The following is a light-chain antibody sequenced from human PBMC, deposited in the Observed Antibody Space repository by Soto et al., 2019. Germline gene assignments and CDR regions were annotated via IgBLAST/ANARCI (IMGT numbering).Light chain of an antibody. CDR2: EVF. Sequence: QAVVTQPTSASGSPGQSVTISCTGTSNDIGAYNYVSWYQHHPGKVPKLLIYEVFRRPSGVPDRFSASKSGNTASLTVSGLQPEDEADYYCLSYVGRETGVFGSGTKVTVL. CDR1: SNDIGAYNY. J-gene: IGLJ1*01. CDR3: LSYVGRETGV. V-gene: IGLV2-8*01.